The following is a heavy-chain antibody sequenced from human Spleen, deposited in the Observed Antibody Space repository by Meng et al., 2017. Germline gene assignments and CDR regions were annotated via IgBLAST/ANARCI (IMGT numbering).Heavy chain of an antibody. Sequence: QVQLEQGGAGLLKPSGTLSSTCVVAGGSFSDYSWSRIRRHPGKGREWIGEINHSGSTNYNPSLESRATISVDTSQNNLSLKLSSVTAADSAVYYCARGPTTMAHDFDCWGQGTLVTVSS. CDR2: INHSGST. V-gene: IGHV4-34*01. CDR3: ARGPTTMAHDFDC. J-gene: IGHJ4*02. D-gene: IGHD4-11*01. CDR1: GGSFSDYS.